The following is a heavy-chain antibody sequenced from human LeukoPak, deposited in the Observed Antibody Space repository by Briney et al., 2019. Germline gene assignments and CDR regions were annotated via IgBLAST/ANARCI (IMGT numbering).Heavy chain of an antibody. CDR3: AKSAFYDILTGYGY. V-gene: IGHV3-23*01. CDR1: GFTFSRYW. CDR2: ISGSGGST. J-gene: IGHJ4*02. Sequence: GGSLRLSCAASGFTFSRYWMSWVRQAPGKGLEWVSAISGSGGSTYYADSVKDRFTISRDNSKNTLYLQMNSLRAEDTAVYYCAKSAFYDILTGYGYWGQGTLVTVSS. D-gene: IGHD3-9*01.